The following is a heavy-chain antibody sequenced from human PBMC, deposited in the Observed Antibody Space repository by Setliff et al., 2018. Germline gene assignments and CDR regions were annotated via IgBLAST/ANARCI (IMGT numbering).Heavy chain of an antibody. V-gene: IGHV4-4*07. CDR1: GGSINNYF. Sequence: PSETLSLTCTVSGGSINNYFWTWIRQPAGKGLEWIGRLYTSGISNYNPPLKSRVTMSVDTSKNQFSLNLTSVTAADTAVYYCARETADYARSFDPWGQGTLVTVSS. D-gene: IGHD3-16*01. CDR3: ARETADYARSFDP. CDR2: LYTSGIS. J-gene: IGHJ5*02.